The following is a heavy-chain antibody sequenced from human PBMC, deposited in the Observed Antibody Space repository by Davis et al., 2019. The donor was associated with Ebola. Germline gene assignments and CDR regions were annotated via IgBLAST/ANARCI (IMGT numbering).Heavy chain of an antibody. D-gene: IGHD1-14*01. Sequence: GGSLRLSCAASGFTFSSYSMNWVRQAPGKGLEWVSFIRSSSGTIYYADSVKGRFTISRDNSKNTLYLQMSSLRAEDTAVYYCARDLPGGDWYFDLWGRGTLVTVSS. CDR2: IRSSSGTI. V-gene: IGHV3-48*01. J-gene: IGHJ2*01. CDR3: ARDLPGGDWYFDL. CDR1: GFTFSSYS.